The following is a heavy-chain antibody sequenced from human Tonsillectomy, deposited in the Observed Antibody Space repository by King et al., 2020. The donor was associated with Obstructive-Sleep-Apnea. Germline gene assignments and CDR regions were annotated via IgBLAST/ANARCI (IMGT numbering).Heavy chain of an antibody. D-gene: IGHD3-10*01. CDR2: ISGYNGNT. CDR3: ARDINVLYCGESFPYGMDV. J-gene: IGHJ6*02. V-gene: IGHV1-18*01. Sequence: VQLVESATEVKKPGASVKVSCKASGYTFRNYGISWVRQAPGQGLEWMGWISGYNGNTDYAPKVQGRVTMTTDTSTNTAYMELRSLRSVDTAVYYCARDINVLYCGESFPYGMDVWGQGTTVTVYS. CDR1: GYTFRNYG.